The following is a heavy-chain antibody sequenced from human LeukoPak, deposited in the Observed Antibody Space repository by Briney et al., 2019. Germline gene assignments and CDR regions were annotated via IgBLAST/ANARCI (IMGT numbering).Heavy chain of an antibody. CDR1: SGSIYSGNYY. Sequence: SQTLSLTCTVSSGSIYSGNYYWNWIRQPPGKGLEWIGYIYYTGSNYYNPSLSSRVSMSVDTSRNQFSLRLSSVTAADTAVYYCARAPLGRGRLGYGMDVWGQGTTVTVSS. V-gene: IGHV4-30-4*01. J-gene: IGHJ6*02. CDR2: IYYTGSN. D-gene: IGHD3-16*01. CDR3: ARAPLGRGRLGYGMDV.